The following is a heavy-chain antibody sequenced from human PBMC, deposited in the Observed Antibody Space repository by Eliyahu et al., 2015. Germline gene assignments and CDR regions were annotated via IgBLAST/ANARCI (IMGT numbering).Heavy chain of an antibody. CDR2: IYWXDDK. CDR1: GFSXSXSGVG. V-gene: IGHV2-5*02. Sequence: QITLKESGPTLVKPTQTLTLTCTFXGFSXSXSGVGVGWIRQPPGKALEWLALIYWXDDKRYSPSLKSRLTITKDTSKXQVVLTMTNMDPVDTATYYCAHSNPEPELQGARPHFDYWGQGTLVTVSS. J-gene: IGHJ4*02. D-gene: IGHD3-10*01. CDR3: AHSNPEPELQGARPHFDY.